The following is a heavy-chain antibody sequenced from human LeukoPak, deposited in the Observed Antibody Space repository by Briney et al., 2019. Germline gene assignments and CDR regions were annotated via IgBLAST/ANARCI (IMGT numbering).Heavy chain of an antibody. CDR2: IGAYNGNT. Sequence: GASVTVSCKASGYSSISWVRQAPGQGLEGMGRIGAYNGNTKYAPKLQGRVTMTTDTYTNTAYMELRSLTSDDTAVYFCARDLNLYYYDSSGRGLDPWGQGTLVTVSS. J-gene: IGHJ5*02. CDR1: GYSS. V-gene: IGHV1-18*01. CDR3: ARDLNLYYYDSSGRGLDP. D-gene: IGHD3-22*01.